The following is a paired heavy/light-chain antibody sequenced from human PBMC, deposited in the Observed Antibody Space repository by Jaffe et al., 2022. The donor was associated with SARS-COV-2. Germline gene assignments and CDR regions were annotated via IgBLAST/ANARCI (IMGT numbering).Light chain of an antibody. Sequence: QTVVTQEPSLTVSPGGTVTLTCGSSTGAVTSGSYPNWFQHKPGQPPRSLIYHTDNRHSWTPARFSGSLLGGKAALTLSDVQPEDEAEYYCLLFFNPIWIFGGGTNLTVL. CDR2: HTD. V-gene: IGLV7-43*01. CDR3: LLFFNPIWI. CDR1: TGAVTSGSY. J-gene: IGLJ3*02.
Heavy chain of an antibody. J-gene: IGHJ4*02. CDR1: GFTFSSSS. CDR3: VSEPSIGRFEN. Sequence: QVQLVESGGGVVRPGRSLRLSCAASGFTFSSSSMLWVRQAPGTGLEWVAVISYDGSEKYYADSVKGRFTISRDNSRNTVFLQMNSLRVEDTAVYYCVSEPSIGRFENWGQGTQATVSS. V-gene: IGHV3-30*04. CDR2: ISYDGSEK.